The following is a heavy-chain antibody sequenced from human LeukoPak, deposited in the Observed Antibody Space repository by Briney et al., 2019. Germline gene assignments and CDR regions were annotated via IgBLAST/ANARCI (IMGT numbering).Heavy chain of an antibody. D-gene: IGHD3-22*01. J-gene: IGHJ4*02. V-gene: IGHV3-23*01. CDR3: YYYDSSGFYPQTKIDY. CDR2: ITGSGANT. CDR1: GFSFSTYS. Sequence: GGSLRLSCAGSGFSFSTYSMNWVRQAPGKGLEWVSGITGSGANTYYADSVKGRFTISRDNAKNTLYLRMNSLRAEDTAVYYCYYYDSSGFYPQTKIDYWGQGTLVTVSS.